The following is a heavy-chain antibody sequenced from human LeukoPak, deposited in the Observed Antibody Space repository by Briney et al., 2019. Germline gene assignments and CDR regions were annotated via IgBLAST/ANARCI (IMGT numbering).Heavy chain of an antibody. D-gene: IGHD6-13*01. CDR3: ARERRAAAITGDY. J-gene: IGHJ4*02. CDR1: GFTFSSYE. Sequence: GGSLRLSFAASGFTFSSYEMNWVRQAPGKGLEWVSYISSSGSTIYYADSVKGRFTISRDNAKNSLYLQMNSLRAEDTAVYYCARERRAAAITGDYWGQGTLVTVSS. V-gene: IGHV3-48*03. CDR2: ISSSGSTI.